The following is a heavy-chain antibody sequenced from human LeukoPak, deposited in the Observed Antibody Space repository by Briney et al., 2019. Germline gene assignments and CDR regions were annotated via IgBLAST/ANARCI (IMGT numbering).Heavy chain of an antibody. J-gene: IGHJ4*02. CDR1: GFSFSSYW. V-gene: IGHV3-74*01. CDR3: ARAPNDYWSGYSASFDY. CDR2: IDTDGSST. Sequence: GESLKISCAASGFSFSSYWMHWVRQAPGKGLVWVSRIDTDGSSTRYADSVKGRFTISRDNAKNTLYLQMNSLRAEDTAVYYCARAPNDYWSGYSASFDYWGQGTLVTVSS. D-gene: IGHD3-3*01.